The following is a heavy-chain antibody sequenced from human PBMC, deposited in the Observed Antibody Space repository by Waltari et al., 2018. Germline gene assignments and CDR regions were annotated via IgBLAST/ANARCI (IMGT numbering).Heavy chain of an antibody. Sequence: EVQLLESGGGLVQPGGSLRLSCAASGFTFSRYAMSWVRQAPGNGLEWVSSISGSGGSTYYADSVKGRFTISRDNSKNTLYLQMNSLRAEDAAVYYCAKEVGGIAAAGPFDYWGQGTLVTVSS. CDR2: ISGSGGST. CDR1: GFTFSRYA. D-gene: IGHD6-13*01. J-gene: IGHJ4*02. V-gene: IGHV3-23*01. CDR3: AKEVGGIAAAGPFDY.